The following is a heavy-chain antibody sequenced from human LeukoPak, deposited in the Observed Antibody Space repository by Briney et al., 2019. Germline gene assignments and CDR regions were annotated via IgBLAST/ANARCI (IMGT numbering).Heavy chain of an antibody. V-gene: IGHV1-2*02. CDR2: INPNSGGT. CDR1: GYTFTGYY. J-gene: IGHJ5*02. CDR3: ARDPMTTVTSVFGWFDP. D-gene: IGHD4-17*01. Sequence: ASVKVSCKASGYTFTGYYMHWVRQAPGQGLEWMGWINPNSGGTNYAQKFQGRVTMTRATSISTAYMELSRLRSDDTAVYYCARDPMTTVTSVFGWFDPWGQGTLVTVSS.